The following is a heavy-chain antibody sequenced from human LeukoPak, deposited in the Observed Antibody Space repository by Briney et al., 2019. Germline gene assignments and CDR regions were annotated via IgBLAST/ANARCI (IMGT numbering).Heavy chain of an antibody. CDR1: GFTFSSYA. Sequence: GGSLRLSCAASGFTFSSYAMSWVRQAPGKGLEWVANIKQDGSEKYYVDSVKGRFTISRDNAKNSLYLQMNSLRAEDTAVYYCARVPTNYDFWSGYYYYGMDVWGQGTTVTVSS. CDR3: ARVPTNYDFWSGYYYYGMDV. D-gene: IGHD3-3*01. J-gene: IGHJ6*02. V-gene: IGHV3-7*01. CDR2: IKQDGSEK.